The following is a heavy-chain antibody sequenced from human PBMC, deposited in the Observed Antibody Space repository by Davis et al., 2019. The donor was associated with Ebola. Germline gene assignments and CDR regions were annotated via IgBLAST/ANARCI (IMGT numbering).Heavy chain of an antibody. D-gene: IGHD4-11*01. CDR2: VLLTSGAT. J-gene: IGHJ4*02. Sequence: ASVKVSCKASGYTSTDYNIHRMRQPPGQGLEWLGRVLLTSGATNYAQKFQGRVTMTRDTSISTVYMELSSLRYDDTADYYCARGHNYAHEYWGQGTLVTVSS. CDR3: ARGHNYAHEY. CDR1: GYTSTDYN. V-gene: IGHV1-2*06.